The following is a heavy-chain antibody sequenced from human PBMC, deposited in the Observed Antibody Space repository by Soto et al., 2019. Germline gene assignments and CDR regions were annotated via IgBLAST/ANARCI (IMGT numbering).Heavy chain of an antibody. CDR1: GFTFSSYA. CDR2: ISYDGSNK. D-gene: IGHD6-19*01. Sequence: PGGSLRLSCAASGFTFSSYAMHWVRQAPGKGLEWVAVISYDGSNKYYADSVKGRFTISRDNSKNTLYLQMNSLRAEDTAVYYCARERYSSGWALYGMDVWGQGTTVTVSS. CDR3: ARERYSSGWALYGMDV. J-gene: IGHJ6*02. V-gene: IGHV3-30-3*01.